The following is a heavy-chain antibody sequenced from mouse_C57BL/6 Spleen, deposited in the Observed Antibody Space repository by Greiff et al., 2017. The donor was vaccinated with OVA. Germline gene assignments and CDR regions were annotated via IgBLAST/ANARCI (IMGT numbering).Heavy chain of an antibody. CDR3: ARSGTRNDDLDD. CDR1: GYTFTSYD. Sequence: VQLQQSGPELVKPGASVKLSCKASGYTFTSYDINWVKQRPGQGLEWIGWIYPRDGSTKYYEKFKGKATLPVDKPSSTAYIELLSLTSEASADYCCARSGTRNDDLDDWGQGTSVTVSS. CDR2: IYPRDGST. V-gene: IGHV1-85*01. D-gene: IGHD4-1*01. J-gene: IGHJ4*01.